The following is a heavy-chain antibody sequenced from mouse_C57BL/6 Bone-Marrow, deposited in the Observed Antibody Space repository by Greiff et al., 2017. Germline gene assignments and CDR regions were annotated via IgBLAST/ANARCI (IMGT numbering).Heavy chain of an antibody. D-gene: IGHD2-4*01. J-gene: IGHJ3*01. CDR3: TRVDYDYDWFAY. CDR1: GFTFSSYA. Sequence: EVKVVESGEGLVKPGGSLKLSCAASGFTFSSYAMSWVRQTPEKRLEWVVYISSGGDYIYYADTVKGRFTISRDNARNTLYLQMSSLKSEDTAMYYCTRVDYDYDWFAYWGQGTLVTVSA. CDR2: ISSGGDYI. V-gene: IGHV5-9-1*02.